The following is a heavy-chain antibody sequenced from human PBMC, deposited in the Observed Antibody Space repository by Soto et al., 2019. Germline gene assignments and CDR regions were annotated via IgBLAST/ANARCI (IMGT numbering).Heavy chain of an antibody. CDR2: IHTNAGLK. J-gene: IGHJ5*02. D-gene: IGHD3-9*01. CDR1: GFTFSNYA. V-gene: IGHV3-23*05. CDR3: AILPTGYPNWFGP. Sequence: PGGSLRLSCAASGFTFSNYAMSWVRQAPGKGLERVSAIHTNAGLKYYPASLKGWFTISRDISKNTFFLQMNSLRAEDTALYYFAILPTGYPNWFGPWGQGTLVTVSS.